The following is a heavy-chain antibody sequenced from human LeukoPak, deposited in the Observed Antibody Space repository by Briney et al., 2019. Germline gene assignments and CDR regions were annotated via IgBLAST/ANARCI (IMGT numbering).Heavy chain of an antibody. CDR2: IISSGSNI. J-gene: IGHJ6*02. D-gene: IGHD1-26*01. CDR1: GFTFSSYE. Sequence: GGSLRLSGAASGFTFSSYEMNWVRQAPGKGLEWVSYIISSGSNIYYADSVRGRFTISRDNAKNSLYLQMNSLRAEDTAVYYCAREGGSGSYHYYYYGMDVWGQGTTVTVSS. V-gene: IGHV3-48*03. CDR3: AREGGSGSYHYYYYGMDV.